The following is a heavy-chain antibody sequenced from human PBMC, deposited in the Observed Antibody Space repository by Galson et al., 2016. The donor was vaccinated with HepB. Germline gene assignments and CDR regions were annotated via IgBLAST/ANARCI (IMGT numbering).Heavy chain of an antibody. Sequence: LRLSCAGSGFTFSTYAVNWVRQAPGKGLEWVSGISGSGGSTYYADSAKGRFTISRDNSKNTLFLQMNSLRAEDTAVYYCATKPSYYDFLTGYYMGGYFDYWGQGTLVTVSS. J-gene: IGHJ4*02. D-gene: IGHD3-9*01. CDR3: ATKPSYYDFLTGYYMGGYFDY. CDR1: GFTFSTYA. CDR2: ISGSGGST. V-gene: IGHV3-23*01.